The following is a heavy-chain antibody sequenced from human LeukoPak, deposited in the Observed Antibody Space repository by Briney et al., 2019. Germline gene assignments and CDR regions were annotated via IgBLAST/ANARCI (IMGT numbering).Heavy chain of an antibody. Sequence: PGGSLRLSCAASGFTFSGSAMHWVRQASGKGLEWVGRIRSKANSYATAYAASVKGRFTISRDDSKNTAYLQMNSLKTEDTAVYYCTSLLFHSSSFWGQGTLVTVSS. CDR1: GFTFSGSA. D-gene: IGHD6-13*01. V-gene: IGHV3-73*01. CDR3: TSLLFHSSSF. CDR2: IRSKANSYAT. J-gene: IGHJ4*02.